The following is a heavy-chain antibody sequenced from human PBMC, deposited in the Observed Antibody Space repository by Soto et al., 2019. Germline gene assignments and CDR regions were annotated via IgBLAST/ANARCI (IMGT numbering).Heavy chain of an antibody. CDR1: GFTFSSYE. Sequence: EVQLVESGGGLVQAGGSLRLSCAASGFTFSSYEMNWVRQAPGKGLEWVSYISSSGSTIYYADSVKGRFTISRDNAKNSLYLQMNSLRAEDRAVYYCAREMGRELVHGYYFDYWGQGTLVTVSS. D-gene: IGHD1-26*01. CDR2: ISSSGSTI. J-gene: IGHJ4*02. V-gene: IGHV3-48*03. CDR3: AREMGRELVHGYYFDY.